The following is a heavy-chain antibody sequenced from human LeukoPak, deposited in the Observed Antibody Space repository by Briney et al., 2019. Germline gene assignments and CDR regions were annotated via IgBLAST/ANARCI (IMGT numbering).Heavy chain of an antibody. CDR1: GGTFSSYA. J-gene: IGHJ6*02. V-gene: IGHV1-69*04. Sequence: GSSVKVSCKASGGTFSSYAISWVRQAPGQGLEWMGRIIPILGIANYAQKFQGRVTITADKSTSTAYMELSSLRSEDTAVYYCARERGSGSKYGMDVWGQGTTVTVSS. CDR3: ARERGSGSKYGMDV. CDR2: IIPILGIA. D-gene: IGHD3-10*01.